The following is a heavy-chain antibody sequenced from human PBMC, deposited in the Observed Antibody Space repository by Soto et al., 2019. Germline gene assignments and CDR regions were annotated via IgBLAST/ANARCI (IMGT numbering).Heavy chain of an antibody. J-gene: IGHJ6*02. CDR2: ISDSGDTT. Sequence: PGGSLRLSCATSGFTFRRYAMSWVRQAPGKGLGWVSVISDSGDTTYYADSVKGRFTISRDNSKNTLYLQMNSLRAEDTAVHFCAKKTKTLAVTFNYYMLDGWGQGTTVTVSS. V-gene: IGHV3-23*01. CDR3: AKKTKTLAVTFNYYMLDG. D-gene: IGHD4-4*01. CDR1: GFTFRRYA.